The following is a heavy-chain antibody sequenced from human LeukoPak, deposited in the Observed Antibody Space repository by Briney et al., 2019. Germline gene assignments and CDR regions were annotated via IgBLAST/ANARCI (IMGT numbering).Heavy chain of an antibody. CDR2: INPSGGST. Sequence: ASVKVSCKASEYTFTSYYMHWVRQAPGQGLEWMGIINPSGGSTSYAQKFQGRVTMTRDTSTSTVYMELSSLRSEDTAVYYCARDRLAAAGLWYWGQGTLVTVSS. J-gene: IGHJ4*02. CDR3: ARDRLAAAGLWY. D-gene: IGHD6-13*01. V-gene: IGHV1-46*01. CDR1: EYTFTSYY.